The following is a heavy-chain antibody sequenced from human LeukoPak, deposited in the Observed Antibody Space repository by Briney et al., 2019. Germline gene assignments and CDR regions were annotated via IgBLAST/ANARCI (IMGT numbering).Heavy chain of an antibody. V-gene: IGHV4-4*07. Sequence: SETLSLNCTVSGGSISSYYWSWIRQPAGKGLEWIGRIYTSGSTDYSPSLRSRVTMSVDTSKNQFSLKMTSVTAENTAFYYFTRGPHFFDYWGQGTLVTVSS. CDR1: GGSISSYY. CDR3: TRGPHFFDY. CDR2: IYTSGST. J-gene: IGHJ4*02.